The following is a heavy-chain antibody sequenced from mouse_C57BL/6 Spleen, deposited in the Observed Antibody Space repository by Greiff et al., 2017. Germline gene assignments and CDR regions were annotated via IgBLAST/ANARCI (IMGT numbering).Heavy chain of an antibody. V-gene: IGHV1-54*01. CDR2: INPGSGGT. CDR1: GYAFTNYL. CDR3: ARRDYYGSSYVYFDY. D-gene: IGHD1-1*01. J-gene: IGHJ2*01. Sequence: QVQLQQSGAELVRPGTSVKVSCKASGYAFTNYLIEWVKQRPGQGLEWIGVINPGSGGTNYNEKFKGKATLTADKSSSTAYMQLSSLTSEDSAVYFCARRDYYGSSYVYFDYWGQGTTLTVSS.